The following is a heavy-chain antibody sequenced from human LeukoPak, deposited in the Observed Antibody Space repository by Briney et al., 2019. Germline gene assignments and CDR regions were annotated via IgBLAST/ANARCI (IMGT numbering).Heavy chain of an antibody. CDR1: GFTFSSYS. D-gene: IGHD2-2*01. J-gene: IGHJ4*02. Sequence: GGSLRLSCAASGFTFSSYSMNWVRQAPGKGLEWVSSISSSSSHIYYADSVKGRFTISRDNAKNSLYLQMNSLRAEDTAVYYCARDFCSSTSCSSSFDYWGQGTLVTVSS. CDR3: ARDFCSSTSCSSSFDY. V-gene: IGHV3-21*01. CDR2: ISSSSSHI.